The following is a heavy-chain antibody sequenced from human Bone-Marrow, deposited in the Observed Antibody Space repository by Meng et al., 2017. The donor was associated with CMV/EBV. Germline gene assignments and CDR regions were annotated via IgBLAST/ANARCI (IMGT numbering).Heavy chain of an antibody. CDR1: GFTFSSYS. CDR2: ISSSSSYI. J-gene: IGHJ4*02. Sequence: GESLKISCAASGFTFSSYSMNWVRQAPGKGLEWVSSISSSSSYIYYADSVKGRFTISRDNAKNSLYLQMNSLRAEDTAVYYCARASYCSSTSCSLGYWGQGTLVTTSS. D-gene: IGHD2-2*01. V-gene: IGHV3-21*01. CDR3: ARASYCSSTSCSLGY.